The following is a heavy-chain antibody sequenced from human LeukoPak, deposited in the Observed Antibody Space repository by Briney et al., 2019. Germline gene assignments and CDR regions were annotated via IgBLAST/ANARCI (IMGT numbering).Heavy chain of an antibody. CDR3: AKVVSSGYPGRHLDY. CDR1: GFTFSSYA. J-gene: IGHJ4*02. CDR2: ISGSGGST. Sequence: GGSLRLPCAASGFTFSSYAMSWVRQAPGKGLEWVSAISGSGGSTYYADSVKGRFTISRDNSKNTLYLQMNSLRAEDTAVYYCAKVVSSGYPGRHLDYWGQGTLVTVSS. V-gene: IGHV3-23*01. D-gene: IGHD3-22*01.